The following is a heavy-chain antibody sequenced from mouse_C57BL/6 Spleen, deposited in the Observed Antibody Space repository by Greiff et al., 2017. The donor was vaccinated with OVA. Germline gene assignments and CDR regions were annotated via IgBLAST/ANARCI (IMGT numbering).Heavy chain of an antibody. CDR1: GYTFTSYW. D-gene: IGHD5-5*01. CDR3: ARSTLPYYYAMDY. Sequence: VQLVESGAELAKPGASVKLSCTASGYTFTSYWMHWVKQRPGQGLEWIGYINPSSGYTKYNQKFKDKATLTADKSSRTAYMQLSSLTYEASAVYYCARSTLPYYYAMDYRGQGTSVTVSS. CDR2: INPSSGYT. V-gene: IGHV1-7*01. J-gene: IGHJ4*01.